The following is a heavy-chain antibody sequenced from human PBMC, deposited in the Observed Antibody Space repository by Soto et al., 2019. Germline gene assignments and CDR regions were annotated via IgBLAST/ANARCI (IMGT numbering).Heavy chain of an antibody. CDR3: ARHSFSGYSSSWYYFDY. V-gene: IGHV1-18*01. D-gene: IGHD6-13*01. J-gene: IGHJ4*02. CDR2: FNPKNGNT. Sequence: ASVKVSCKASGYTFTNYGINWLRQARGQGIEWMGWFNPKNGNTNYAQTFEGRLTLTTDTSTSTAFMELSNLRSDDTAFYYCARHSFSGYSSSWYYFDYWGQGTLVTVSS. CDR1: GYTFTNYG.